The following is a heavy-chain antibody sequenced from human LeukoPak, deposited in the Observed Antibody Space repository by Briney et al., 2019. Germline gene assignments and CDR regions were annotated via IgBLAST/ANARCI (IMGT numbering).Heavy chain of an antibody. CDR1: VFTFSSYW. CDR3: ARDLSGWELQEY. Sequence: GRSLRLSCAASVFTFSSYWMSWVRQAPGKGLEWGANINQDGSEKYYVDSVKGRFTISRDNAQHCLYLQMNSLRAEDTAVYYCARDLSGWELQEYWGQGTLVTVSS. J-gene: IGHJ4*02. CDR2: INQDGSEK. D-gene: IGHD1-26*01. V-gene: IGHV3-7*01.